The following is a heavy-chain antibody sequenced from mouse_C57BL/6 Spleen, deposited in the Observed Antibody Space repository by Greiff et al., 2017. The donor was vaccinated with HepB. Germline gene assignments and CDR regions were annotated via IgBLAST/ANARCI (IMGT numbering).Heavy chain of an antibody. CDR2: INPNNGGT. CDR1: GYTFTDYY. J-gene: IGHJ3*01. D-gene: IGHD1-1*01. CDR3: ARGYYYGSSSPFAY. Sequence: VQLQQSGPELVKPGASVKISCKASGYTFTDYYMNWVKQSHGKSLEWIGDINPNNGGTSYNQKFKGKATLTVDKSSSTAYMELRSLTSEDSAVYYCARGYYYGSSSPFAYWGQGTLVTVSA. V-gene: IGHV1-26*01.